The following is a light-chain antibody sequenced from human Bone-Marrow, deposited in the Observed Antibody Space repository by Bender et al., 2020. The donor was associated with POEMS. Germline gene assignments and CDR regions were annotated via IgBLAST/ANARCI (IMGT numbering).Light chain of an antibody. V-gene: IGLV2-23*02. Sequence: QSALTQPASVSESPGQSITVSCTGENTDLGPHSVVSWYQQHPGRVPKLMIYEDTKRPSGVSDRFSASKSGSTASLTISGLQAEDEADYYCSSYDATTTLFVFGSGTKVSVL. CDR2: EDT. CDR1: NTDLGPHSV. J-gene: IGLJ1*01. CDR3: SSYDATTTLFV.